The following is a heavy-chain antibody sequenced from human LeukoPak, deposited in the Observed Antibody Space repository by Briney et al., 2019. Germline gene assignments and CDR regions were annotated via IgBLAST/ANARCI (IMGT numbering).Heavy chain of an antibody. Sequence: ASVKVSCKASGYTFTGYYMHWVRQAPGQGLEWMGWINPNSGGTNYAQKFQGRVTMTRDTSISTAYMELSRLRPDDTAVYYCASSDILTGYYSPFDYWGQGTLVTVSS. J-gene: IGHJ4*02. V-gene: IGHV1-2*02. CDR3: ASSDILTGYYSPFDY. CDR1: GYTFTGYY. D-gene: IGHD3-9*01. CDR2: INPNSGGT.